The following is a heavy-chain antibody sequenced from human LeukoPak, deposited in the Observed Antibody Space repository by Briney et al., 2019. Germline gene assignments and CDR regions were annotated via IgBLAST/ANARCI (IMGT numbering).Heavy chain of an antibody. CDR3: ARRDNSGYFDY. V-gene: IGHV4-39*01. D-gene: IGHD1-26*01. J-gene: IGHJ4*02. CDR2: IFYSGST. CDR1: GGXISSTYYY. Sequence: PSETLSLTCTVSGGXISSTYYYWGWLRQPPGKGLEWIGAIFYSGSTYYNPSLESRVTKSVDTSKNQFSLNLSSVTAADTAVYYCARRDNSGYFDYWGQGTLVTVSS.